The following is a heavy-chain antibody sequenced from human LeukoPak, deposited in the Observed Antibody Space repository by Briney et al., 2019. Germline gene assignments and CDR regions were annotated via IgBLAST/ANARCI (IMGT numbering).Heavy chain of an antibody. V-gene: IGHV3-11*01. CDR1: GFTFSDYY. D-gene: IGHD2-15*01. CDR2: ISSSGSTI. CDR3: ARDRRYCSGGSCYYYGMDV. Sequence: GGSLRLSCAASGFTFSDYYMSWIRQAPGKGLEWVSYISSSGSTIYYADSVKGRFTISRDNAKHSLYLQMNSLRAEDTAVYYCARDRRYCSGGSCYYYGMDVWGQGTTVTVSS. J-gene: IGHJ6*02.